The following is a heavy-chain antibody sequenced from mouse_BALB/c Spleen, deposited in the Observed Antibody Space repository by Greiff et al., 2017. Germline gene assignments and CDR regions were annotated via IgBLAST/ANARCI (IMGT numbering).Heavy chain of an antibody. CDR2: IDPANGNT. CDR3: ARDDYRYGDYYAMDY. D-gene: IGHD2-14*01. V-gene: IGHV14-3*02. J-gene: IGHJ4*01. Sequence: VQLKQSGAELVKPGASVKLSCTASGFNIKDTYMHWVKQRPEQGLEWIGRIDPANGNTKYDPKFQGKATITADTSSNTAYLQLSSLTSEDTAVYYCARDDYRYGDYYAMDYWGQGTSVTVSS. CDR1: GFNIKDTY.